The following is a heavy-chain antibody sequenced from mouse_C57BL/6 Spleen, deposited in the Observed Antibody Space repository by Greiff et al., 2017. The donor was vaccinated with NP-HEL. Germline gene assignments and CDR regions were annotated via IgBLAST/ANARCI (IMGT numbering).Heavy chain of an antibody. CDR3: ALNYGNLYYFDY. D-gene: IGHD2-1*01. CDR1: GYSFTDYN. Sequence: VQLQQSGPELVKPGASVKISCKASGYSFTDYNMNWVKQSNGKSLEWIGVINPNYGTTSYNQKFKGKATLPVDQSSSTAYMQLISMTSEDSAVYYWALNYGNLYYFDYWGQGTTLTVSS. J-gene: IGHJ2*01. CDR2: INPNYGTT. V-gene: IGHV1-39*01.